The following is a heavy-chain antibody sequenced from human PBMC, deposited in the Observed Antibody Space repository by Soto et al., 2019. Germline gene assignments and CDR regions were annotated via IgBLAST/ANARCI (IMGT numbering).Heavy chain of an antibody. CDR3: ARGYCSGGNCYRY. V-gene: IGHV4-39*01. CDR2: IYYSGST. Sequence: SETLSLTSTVSGGSISSNSYYWGWIRQPPGKGLEWIGSIYYSGSTSYNPSLKSRVTISVDTSKNQFSLKLSSVTAADTAVYYCARGYCSGGNCYRYWGHGTLVTVSS. J-gene: IGHJ4*01. D-gene: IGHD2-15*01. CDR1: GGSISSNSYY.